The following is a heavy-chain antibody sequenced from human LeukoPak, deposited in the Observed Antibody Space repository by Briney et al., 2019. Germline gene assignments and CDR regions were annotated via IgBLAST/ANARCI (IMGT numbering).Heavy chain of an antibody. D-gene: IGHD4-17*01. CDR3: ARDPNGDYVGAFEM. CDR2: ISGSAAAT. J-gene: IGHJ3*02. Sequence: GGSLRLSCAASGFTFSSYSMNWVRQAPGKGLEWVSCISGSAAATDYTGSVKGRFTISRDNSKNTLLLQMNNMRAEDTAVYYCARDPNGDYVGAFEMWGPGTKVTVS. V-gene: IGHV3-23*01. CDR1: GFTFSSYS.